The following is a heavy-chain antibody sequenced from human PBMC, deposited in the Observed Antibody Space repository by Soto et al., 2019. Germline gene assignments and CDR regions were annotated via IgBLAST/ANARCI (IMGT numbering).Heavy chain of an antibody. CDR3: TRGGSSWYVGSWFDP. CDR1: GYTFTSYG. J-gene: IGHJ5*02. Sequence: VKVSCKAFGYTFTSYGISWVRQAPGQGLEWMGWISANNGNTNYAQKLQGRVTMTTDTSTSTAYMELRSLRSDDTAVYYCTRGGSSWYVGSWFDPWGQGTLVTVSS. CDR2: ISANNGNT. V-gene: IGHV1-18*01. D-gene: IGHD6-13*01.